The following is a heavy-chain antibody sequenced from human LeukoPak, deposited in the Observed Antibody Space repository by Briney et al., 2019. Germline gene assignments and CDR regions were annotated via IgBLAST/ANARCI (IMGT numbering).Heavy chain of an antibody. CDR3: AKSKYDYVGGSYSTPFDY. CDR2: IRGSGDFT. Sequence: PGGSLRLSCAASGFTFSTYAMTWVRQAPGKGLDWVSGIRGSGDFTYYADSVKGRFTISRDNSKNTLYLQMNNLRVDDTAVYYCAKSKYDYVGGSYSTPFDYWGRGTLVTVSS. CDR1: GFTFSTYA. J-gene: IGHJ4*02. D-gene: IGHD3-16*01. V-gene: IGHV3-23*01.